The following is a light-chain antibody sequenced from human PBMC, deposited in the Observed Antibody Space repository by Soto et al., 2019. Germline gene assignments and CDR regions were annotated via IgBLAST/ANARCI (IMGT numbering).Light chain of an antibody. J-gene: IGKJ5*01. CDR1: QSSSSY. V-gene: IGKV1-39*01. CDR2: PAS. Sequence: DIQMTQSPSSLSASVGDRVTITCRASQSSSSYLNWYQQKPGKAPKLLIYPASSLQSGVPSRFSGSGSGTDFTLTISSLQPEDFATYYCQQSYSTPITFGQGTRLEIK. CDR3: QQSYSTPIT.